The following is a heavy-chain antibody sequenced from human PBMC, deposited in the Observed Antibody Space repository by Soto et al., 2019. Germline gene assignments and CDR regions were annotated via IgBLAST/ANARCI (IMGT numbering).Heavy chain of an antibody. D-gene: IGHD2-15*01. CDR3: ARRMSDCSGGSCYFHAGGFDL. CDR2: IYYSGTT. Sequence: TSQTLPRTCSLSRRPPGSRDSSWVRVRAPPRKVLEWIGSIYYSGTTYYNPSLRGRLAISVDSSSNHFSLGLRAVTAADTAVYYCARRMSDCSGGSCYFHAGGFDLWGRGTLVTVSS. V-gene: IGHV4-39*02. J-gene: IGHJ2*01. CDR1: RRPPGSRDSS.